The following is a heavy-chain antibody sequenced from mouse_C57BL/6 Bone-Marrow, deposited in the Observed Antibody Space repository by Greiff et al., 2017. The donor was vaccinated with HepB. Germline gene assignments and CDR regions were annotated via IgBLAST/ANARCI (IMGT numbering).Heavy chain of an antibody. CDR1: GYAFSSSW. CDR2: IYPGDGDT. Sequence: QVQLQQSGPELVKPGASVKISCKASGYAFSSSWMNWVKQRPGQGLEWIGRIYPGDGDTNYNGKFKGKATLTVAKSSSTAYMQLSSLTSEDSAVYFCATDYGHYYAMDYWDQGNSVTLSS. D-gene: IGHD1-1*01. V-gene: IGHV1-82*01. J-gene: IGHJ4*01. CDR3: ATDYGHYYAMDY.